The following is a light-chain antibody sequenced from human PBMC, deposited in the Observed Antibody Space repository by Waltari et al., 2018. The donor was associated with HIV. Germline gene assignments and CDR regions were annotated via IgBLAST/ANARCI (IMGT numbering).Light chain of an antibody. J-gene: IGLJ1*01. CDR3: TSYTSSSTYV. CDR1: RSAVGGYNY. V-gene: IGLV2-14*01. Sequence: QSALTQPASVSGSPGQSITLPCTGTRSAVGGYNYVSWYQQHPGKAPKLMIYEVSNRPSGVSNRFSGSKSGNTASLTISGLQAEDEADYYCTSYTSSSTYVFGTGTKVTVL. CDR2: EVS.